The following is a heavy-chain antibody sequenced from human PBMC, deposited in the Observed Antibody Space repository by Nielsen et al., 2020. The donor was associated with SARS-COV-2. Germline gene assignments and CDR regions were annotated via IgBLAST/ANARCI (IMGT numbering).Heavy chain of an antibody. CDR2: ISAYNGNT. Sequence: ASVKVSCKASGYTFTSYGISWVRQAPGQGLEWMGWISAYNGNTNYAQKLQGRVTMTTDTSTSTAYMELRSLRSDDTAVYYCARDCVGDCLRAEYFQHWGQGTLVTVSS. CDR3: ARDCVGDCLRAEYFQH. CDR1: GYTFTSYG. J-gene: IGHJ1*01. V-gene: IGHV1-18*04. D-gene: IGHD2-21*02.